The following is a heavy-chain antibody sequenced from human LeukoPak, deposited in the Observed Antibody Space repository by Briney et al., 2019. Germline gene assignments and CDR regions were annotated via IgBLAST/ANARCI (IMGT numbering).Heavy chain of an antibody. D-gene: IGHD2-2*01. Sequence: GASVKVSCKASGYTFTGYYMHWVRQAPGQGLEWMGWINTNTEDPTYAQDFTGRFVFSLDTSVTTSYLDISSLKPEDTALYYCARGHRIPAVWGFEFWGQGTLVTVSS. CDR2: INTNTEDP. CDR1: GYTFTGYY. CDR3: ARGHRIPAVWGFEF. J-gene: IGHJ4*02. V-gene: IGHV7-4-1*02.